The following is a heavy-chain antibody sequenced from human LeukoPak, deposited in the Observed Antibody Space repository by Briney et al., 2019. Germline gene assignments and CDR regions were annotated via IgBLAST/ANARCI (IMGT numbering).Heavy chain of an antibody. CDR1: GYTFSGNY. V-gene: IGHV1-2*06. D-gene: IGHD3-22*01. Sequence: VASVMVSCKASGYTFSGNYMEWVRQAPGQGLEWMGRINPNSGGTNYAQKFQGRVTMTRDTSISTAYMELSRLRSDDTAVYYCASQSTYYDSSGYIFDYWGQGTLVTVSS. CDR3: ASQSTYYDSSGYIFDY. CDR2: INPNSGGT. J-gene: IGHJ4*02.